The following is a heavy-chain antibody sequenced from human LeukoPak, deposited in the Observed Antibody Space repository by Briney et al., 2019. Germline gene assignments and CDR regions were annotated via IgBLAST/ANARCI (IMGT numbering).Heavy chain of an antibody. V-gene: IGHV4-34*01. CDR3: TRAVAGHPD. D-gene: IGHD6-19*01. CDR1: GVPFSNYY. Sequence: SETLSLTCAVSGVPFSNYYWSWVRQSPRQGLEWIGEINHSGYTNYNPSLKSRVTISIDTSKNQFSLKLTSVTAADAGVYYCTRAVAGHPDWGQGTLVTVSS. J-gene: IGHJ4*02. CDR2: INHSGYT.